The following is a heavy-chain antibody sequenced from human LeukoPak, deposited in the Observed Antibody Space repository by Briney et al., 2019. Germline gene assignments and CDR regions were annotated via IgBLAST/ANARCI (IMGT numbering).Heavy chain of an antibody. J-gene: IGHJ5*02. CDR1: GYSFTSYW. CDR3: ARRQYDSYNWFDP. V-gene: IGHV5-10-1*01. CDR2: IDPSDSYT. D-gene: IGHD3-22*01. Sequence: GESLKISCKGSGYSFTSYWISWVRQMPGRGLEWMGRIDPSDSYTNYSPSFQGHVTISADKSISTAYLQWSSLKASDTAMYYCARRQYDSYNWFDPWGQGTLVTVSS.